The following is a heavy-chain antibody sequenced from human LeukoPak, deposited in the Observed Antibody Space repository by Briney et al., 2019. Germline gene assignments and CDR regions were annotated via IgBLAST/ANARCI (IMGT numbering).Heavy chain of an antibody. D-gene: IGHD1-26*01. CDR2: IYHSGST. Sequence: SGTLSLTCAVSGGSISTSNWWTWVRQPPGKGLEWIGEIYHSGSTNYNPSLKSRVTISVDKSKNQFSLMLNSVTAADTAVYYCAISLTNGSYYGLDYWGQGTLVTVSS. V-gene: IGHV4-4*02. J-gene: IGHJ4*02. CDR3: AISLTNGSYYGLDY. CDR1: GGSISTSNW.